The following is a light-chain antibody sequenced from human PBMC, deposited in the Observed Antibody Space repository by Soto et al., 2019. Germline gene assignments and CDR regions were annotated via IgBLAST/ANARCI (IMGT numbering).Light chain of an antibody. V-gene: IGLV2-14*01. CDR1: SSDVGYSNY. CDR3: SSYTSRATVV. CDR2: GIT. Sequence: QSVLTQPASVSGSPGQSIAISCTGTSSDVGYSNYVSWYQQLPGKAPKLIIYGITNRPSGVSSRFSGSKSGNTASLTISGLRTDDEADYFCSSYTSRATVVFGTGTKVTVL. J-gene: IGLJ1*01.